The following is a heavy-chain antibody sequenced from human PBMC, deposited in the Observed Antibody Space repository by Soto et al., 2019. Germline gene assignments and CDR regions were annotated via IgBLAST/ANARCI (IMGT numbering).Heavy chain of an antibody. CDR3: AREPKFSSSSEVGFDY. D-gene: IGHD6-6*01. J-gene: IGHJ4*02. CDR1: GFTFSRYD. Sequence: GGSLRLSCAASGFTFSRYDMHWARQTTGKGLEWVSGIDTAGDTYYPGSVKGRFTISRENAKNSLYLQMNRLRAGDTAVYYCAREPKFSSSSEVGFDYWGQGTLVTVSS. V-gene: IGHV3-13*01. CDR2: IDTAGDT.